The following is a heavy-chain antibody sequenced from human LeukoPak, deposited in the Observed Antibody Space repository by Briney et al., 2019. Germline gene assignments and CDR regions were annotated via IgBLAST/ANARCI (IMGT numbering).Heavy chain of an antibody. D-gene: IGHD3-10*01. J-gene: IGHJ6*03. CDR3: ARTGSGSYYDYYYYYMDV. CDR2: FDPEDGET. CDR1: GYTRPELS. V-gene: IGHV1-24*01. Sequence: ASVKVSCKVSGYTRPELSMHWVRPVPGKGLEWMGGFDPEDGETIYAQKFQGRVTMTEDTSTDTAYMELRSLRSDDTAVYYCARTGSGSYYDYYYYYMDVWGKGTTVTISS.